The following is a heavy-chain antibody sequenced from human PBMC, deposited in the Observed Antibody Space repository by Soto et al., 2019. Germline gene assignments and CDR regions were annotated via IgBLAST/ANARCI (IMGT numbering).Heavy chain of an antibody. Sequence: RGSLLLSCASSVVTFSVSGMDWVRQASGKGLDLVGCIRRQANSYATAYAASVKGRFTISRDDSKNTAYLQMNSLKTEDTAVYYCTRPSHLAARPDYYYYYGMDVWGQGTTVTVSS. CDR1: VVTFSVSG. CDR3: TRPSHLAARPDYYYYYGMDV. CDR2: IRRQANSYAT. J-gene: IGHJ6*02. D-gene: IGHD6-6*01. V-gene: IGHV3-73*01.